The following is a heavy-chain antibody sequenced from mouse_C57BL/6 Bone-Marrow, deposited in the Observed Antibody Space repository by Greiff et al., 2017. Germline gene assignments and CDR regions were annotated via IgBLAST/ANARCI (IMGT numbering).Heavy chain of an antibody. CDR1: GYAFSSSW. Sequence: QVQLQQSGPELVKPGASVKISCKASGYAFSSSWMNWVKQRPGKGLEWIGQIYPGDGDTNYNGKFKGKATLTADKSSSTAYMQLSSLTSEDSAVYFCASITTVVATNYWGQGTLVTVSA. V-gene: IGHV1-82*01. D-gene: IGHD1-1*01. CDR2: IYPGDGDT. CDR3: ASITTVVATNY. J-gene: IGHJ3*01.